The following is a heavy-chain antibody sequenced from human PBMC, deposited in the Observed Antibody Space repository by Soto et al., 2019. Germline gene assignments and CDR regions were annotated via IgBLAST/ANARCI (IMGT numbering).Heavy chain of an antibody. CDR2: IFHDGTA. D-gene: IGHD3-10*01. V-gene: IGHV4-4*02. CDR1: GVSISSGNW. CDR3: ARLVYDTRLNYMYFDF. J-gene: IGHJ4*02. Sequence: SETLSLTCAVSGVSISSGNWWTWVRQSPQRGLEYIGEIFHDGTANYYPSFERRVAISVDTSKNQFSLKLTSVTAADTAIYFCARLVYDTRLNYMYFDFWGQGTQVTVSS.